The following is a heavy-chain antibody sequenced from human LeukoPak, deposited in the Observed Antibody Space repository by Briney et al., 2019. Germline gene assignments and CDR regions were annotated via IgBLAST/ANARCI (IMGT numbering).Heavy chain of an antibody. CDR1: GFTFSSYA. CDR2: ISSNGGST. J-gene: IGHJ6*02. D-gene: IGHD2-21*01. Sequence: GGSLRLSCAASGFTFSSYAMHWVRQAPGKELEYVSAISSNGGSTYYANSVKGRFTISRDNSKNTLYLQMGSLRAEDMAVYYCARGTLAYCGGDCSGMDVWGQGTTVTVSS. CDR3: ARGTLAYCGGDCSGMDV. V-gene: IGHV3-64*01.